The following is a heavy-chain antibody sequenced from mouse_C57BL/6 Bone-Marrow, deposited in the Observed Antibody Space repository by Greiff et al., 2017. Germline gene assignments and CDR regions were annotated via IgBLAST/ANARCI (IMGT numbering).Heavy chain of an antibody. D-gene: IGHD1-1*01. V-gene: IGHV1-81*01. J-gene: IGHJ2*01. CDR1: GYTFTSYG. CDR2: IYPRSGNT. Sequence: QVQLQQSGAELARPGASVKLSCKASGYTFTSYGISWVKQRTGQGLEWIGEIYPRSGNTYYNEKFKGKATLTADKSSSTAYMELRSLTSEDSAVYVCAREGNLLLRPYFEYWCQGTTLTVSS. CDR3: AREGNLLLRPYFEY.